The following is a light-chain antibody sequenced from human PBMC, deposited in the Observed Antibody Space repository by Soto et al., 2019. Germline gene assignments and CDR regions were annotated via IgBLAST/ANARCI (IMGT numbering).Light chain of an antibody. CDR1: TSDVGYSNG. V-gene: IGLV2-18*02. CDR2: DVN. CDR3: SSYTSSSTYV. J-gene: IGLJ1*01. Sequence: QSALTQPPSVSGSPGQSVAISCTGTTSDVGYSNGASWYHQPPGTAPKLMIYDVNNRPSGVPDRFSGSKSGNTASLTISGLQAEDEGDYYCSSYTSSSTYVFGTGTKVTVL.